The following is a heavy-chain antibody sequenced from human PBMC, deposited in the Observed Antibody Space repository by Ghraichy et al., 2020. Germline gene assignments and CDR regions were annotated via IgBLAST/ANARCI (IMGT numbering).Heavy chain of an antibody. CDR3: ARGADFDY. CDR1: GGSFSGYY. V-gene: IGHV4-34*01. Sequence: SETLSLTCAVYGGSFSGYYWSWIRQPPGKGLEWIGEINHSGSTNYNPSLKSRVTISVDTSKNQFSLKLSSVTAADTAVYYCARGADFDYWGQGTLVTVSS. CDR2: INHSGST. J-gene: IGHJ4*02.